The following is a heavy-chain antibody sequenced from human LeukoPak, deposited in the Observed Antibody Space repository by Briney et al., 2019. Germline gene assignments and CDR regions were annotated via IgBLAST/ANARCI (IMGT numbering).Heavy chain of an antibody. CDR1: GFNFDDYA. D-gene: IGHD2-8*02. V-gene: IGHV3-43D*03. J-gene: IGHJ6*03. CDR3: AKTAFSGSDYDYYMDV. CDR2: ISWDGGST. Sequence: GGSLRFSCAASGFNFDDYAMHWVRQAPGKGLEWVSLISWDGGSTYYADSVKGRFTISRDNSKNSLYLQMNSLRAEDTALYYCAKTAFSGSDYDYYMDVWGKGTTVTVSS.